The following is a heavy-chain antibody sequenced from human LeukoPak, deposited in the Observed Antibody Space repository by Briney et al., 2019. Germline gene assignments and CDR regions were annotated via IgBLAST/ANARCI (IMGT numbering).Heavy chain of an antibody. CDR2: ISGSDDNT. CDR1: GFTINGYS. CDR3: VRDGWDY. V-gene: IGHV3-23*01. J-gene: IGHJ4*02. Sequence: GGSLRLSCAASGFTINGYSMSWVRQAPGKGLEWVSAISGSDDNTYYADSVRGRFTISRDSSSNMLYLQVNSLRGEDTAIYYCVRDGWDYWGQGTLVTVSS.